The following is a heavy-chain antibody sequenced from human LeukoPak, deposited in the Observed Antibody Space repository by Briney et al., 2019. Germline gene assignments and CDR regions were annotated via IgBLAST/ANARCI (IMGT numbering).Heavy chain of an antibody. CDR2: INTYSGNT. CDR1: GYTFTNYG. Sequence: ASVKVSCKASGYTFTNYGFSWVRQAPGQGLEWLGWINTYSGNTNYAQLLQGRVTMTSDTSTSTVYMELRSLRSDDTAVYYCARGYCRSTSCHEPPLYGMDVWGQGTTVTVS. D-gene: IGHD2-2*01. CDR3: ARGYCRSTSCHEPPLYGMDV. V-gene: IGHV1-18*04. J-gene: IGHJ6*02.